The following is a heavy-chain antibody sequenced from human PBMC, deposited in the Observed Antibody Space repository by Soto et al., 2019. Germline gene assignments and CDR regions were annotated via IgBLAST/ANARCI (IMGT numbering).Heavy chain of an antibody. CDR3: ARGNSGWYGDWFDP. CDR2: IIPIFGTA. V-gene: IGHV1-69*12. CDR1: GGTFSSYV. D-gene: IGHD6-19*01. J-gene: IGHJ5*02. Sequence: QVQLVQSGAEVKKPGSSVKVSCKASGGTFSSYVISWVRQAPGQGLEWMGGIIPIFGTANYAQKFQGRVRLTADESTSTAYMELSSLRSEDTAVYYCARGNSGWYGDWFDPWGQGTLVTVSS.